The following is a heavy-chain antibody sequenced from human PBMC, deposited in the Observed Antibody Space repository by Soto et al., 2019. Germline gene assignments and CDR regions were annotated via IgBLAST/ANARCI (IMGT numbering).Heavy chain of an antibody. D-gene: IGHD5-12*01. V-gene: IGHV3-11*01. J-gene: IGHJ4*02. CDR2: ISSSGSTI. Sequence: QVQLVESGGGLVKPGGSLRLSCAASGFTFSDYYMSWIRQAPGKGLEWVSYISSSGSTIYYADSGKGRFTISGENAKNSLYLQMNSLRAEDTAVYYCAHTKKRGYSGYGVGYWGQGTLVTVSS. CDR3: AHTKKRGYSGYGVGY. CDR1: GFTFSDYY.